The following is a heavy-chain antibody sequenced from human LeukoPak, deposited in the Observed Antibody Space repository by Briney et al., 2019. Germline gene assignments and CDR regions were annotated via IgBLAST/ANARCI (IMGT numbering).Heavy chain of an antibody. CDR3: ARDATIGYSYGYYFDY. CDR2: IYSGGST. V-gene: IGHV3-53*01. D-gene: IGHD5-18*01. Sequence: GGSLRLSCAASGFTVSSNYMSWVRPAPGKGLEWVSVIYSGGSTYYADSVKGRFTISRDNSKNTLYLQMNSLRAEDTAVYYCARDATIGYSYGYYFDYWGQGTLVTVSS. CDR1: GFTVSSNY. J-gene: IGHJ4*02.